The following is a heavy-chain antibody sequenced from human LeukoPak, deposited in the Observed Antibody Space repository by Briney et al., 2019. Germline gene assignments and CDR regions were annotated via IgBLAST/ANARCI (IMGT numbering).Heavy chain of an antibody. CDR2: IYYSGST. J-gene: IGHJ3*02. Sequence: PSETLSLTCTVSGGSISSYYWSWIRQPPGKGLEWIGYIYYSGSTNYNPSLKSRVTISVDTSKNQSSLKLSSVTAADTAVYYCARGLPHPPHYDILTGSYQPYAFDIWGQGTMVTVSS. CDR1: GGSISSYY. D-gene: IGHD3-9*01. V-gene: IGHV4-59*01. CDR3: ARGLPHPPHYDILTGSYQPYAFDI.